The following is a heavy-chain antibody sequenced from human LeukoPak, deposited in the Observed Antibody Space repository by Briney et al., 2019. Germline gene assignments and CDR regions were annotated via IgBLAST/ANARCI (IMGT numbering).Heavy chain of an antibody. D-gene: IGHD2-15*01. CDR2: IYISGST. J-gene: IGHJ4*02. CDR1: GASINSHY. CDR3: ARALNPLPGTYYFDY. V-gene: IGHV4-4*07. Sequence: PSETLSLTCTVSGASINSHYWSWLRQPAGKELEWIGRIYISGSTNYNSSLQSRVTMSVDTSKNQFSLKLSSVTAADTAVYYCARALNPLPGTYYFDYWGQGTLVTVSS.